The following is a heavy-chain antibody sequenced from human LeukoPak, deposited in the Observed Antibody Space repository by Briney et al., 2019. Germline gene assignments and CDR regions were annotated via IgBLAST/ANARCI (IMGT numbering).Heavy chain of an antibody. CDR3: ARDRGEDPHQENYNILTGYYDY. CDR2: IYYTGST. J-gene: IGHJ4*02. Sequence: SETLSLTCTVSGGSISSNYWSWIRQPPGKGLECIGYIYYTGSTNYSPSLKSRVSISVDTSKNQLSLKLRSVTAADTAVYYCARDRGEDPHQENYNILTGYYDYWGQGTLVTVSS. D-gene: IGHD3-9*01. CDR1: GGSISSNY. V-gene: IGHV4-59*01.